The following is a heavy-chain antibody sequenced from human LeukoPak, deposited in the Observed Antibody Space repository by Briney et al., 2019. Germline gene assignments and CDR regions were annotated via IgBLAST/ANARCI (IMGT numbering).Heavy chain of an antibody. CDR2: INPNSGAT. J-gene: IGHJ6*02. CDR3: ARDFGAMYV. D-gene: IGHD3-10*01. Sequence: ASVKVSFKASGYTFTDYYMHWVRQAPAPGQGLEWMGCINPNSGATNYAQKLQGRVTMTRDTSIGTAYIELSRLRSDDSAVYFCARDFGAMYVWGQGTTVTVSS. V-gene: IGHV1-2*02. CDR1: GYTFTDYY.